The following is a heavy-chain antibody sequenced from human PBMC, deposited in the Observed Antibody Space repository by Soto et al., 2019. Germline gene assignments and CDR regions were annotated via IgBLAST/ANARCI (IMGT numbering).Heavy chain of an antibody. CDR3: SRVGPLRDCPSNSCLGAFDI. CDR1: AFTFRSYA. Sequence: EEQLLESGGGLVRPGGSLRLSCAASAFTFRSYAMSWVRQAPGKGLELVSSITASADTTYYADSVKGRFTISRDNSKKARYLRMNSLSDEDTAVYYCSRVGPLRDCPSNSCLGAFDIWGQGTMVTVS. CDR2: ITASADTT. D-gene: IGHD2-2*01. J-gene: IGHJ3*02. V-gene: IGHV3-23*01.